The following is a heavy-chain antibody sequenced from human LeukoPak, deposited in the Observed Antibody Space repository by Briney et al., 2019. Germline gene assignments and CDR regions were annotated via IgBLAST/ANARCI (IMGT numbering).Heavy chain of an antibody. J-gene: IGHJ4*02. D-gene: IGHD3-10*01. CDR3: ARCVRGVTLVLKYYFDY. CDR2: IYHSGST. CDR1: GYSISSGYY. V-gene: IGHV4-38-2*02. Sequence: PSETLSLTCTVSGYSISSGYYWGWIRQPPGKGLEWIGSIYHSGSTYYNPSLKSRVTISVDTSKNQFSLKLSSVTAADTAVYYCARCVRGVTLVLKYYFDYWGQGTLVTVSS.